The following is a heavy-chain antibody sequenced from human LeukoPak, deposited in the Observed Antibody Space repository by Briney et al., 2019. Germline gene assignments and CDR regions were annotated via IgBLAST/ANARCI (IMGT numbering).Heavy chain of an antibody. Sequence: GGSLRLSCAASGFTFSTYEMIWVRQAPGKGLEWVSYISDSGDTIFYADSVKGRFTISRDNSKNSLYLQMNSLRAEDTAVYYCAKDGYCSAGSCFSANDAFDIWGQGTMVTVSS. CDR2: ISDSGDTI. CDR1: GFTFSTYE. CDR3: AKDGYCSAGSCFSANDAFDI. D-gene: IGHD2-15*01. V-gene: IGHV3-48*03. J-gene: IGHJ3*02.